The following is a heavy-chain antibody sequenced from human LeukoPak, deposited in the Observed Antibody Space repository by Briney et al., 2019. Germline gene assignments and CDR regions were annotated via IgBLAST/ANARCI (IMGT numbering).Heavy chain of an antibody. J-gene: IGHJ4*02. CDR1: GFTFSSYA. Sequence: GGSLRLSCAASGFTFSSYAMSWIRQAPGKGLEWVSAISGSGSSTYYADSVKGRFTISRDNSKNTLYLQMNSLRAEDTAEYYCASDFLGYCSSTSCFDYWGQGTLVTVSS. D-gene: IGHD2-2*01. CDR2: ISGSGSST. V-gene: IGHV3-23*01. CDR3: ASDFLGYCSSTSCFDY.